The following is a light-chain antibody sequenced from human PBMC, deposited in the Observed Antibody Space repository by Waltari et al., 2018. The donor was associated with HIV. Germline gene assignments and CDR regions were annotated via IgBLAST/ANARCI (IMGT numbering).Light chain of an antibody. V-gene: IGLV2-11*01. CDR3: CSYAGSYSYV. CDR1: SSVVGGYDS. J-gene: IGLJ1*01. Sequence: QSALTQPRSVSGSPGHSVTVSCTEASSVVGGYDSVAWYQQPPGKAPKLLMDDVTKRPSGGPGRFAGSRSGDTASLTISGLQADDEADYYCCSYAGSYSYVFGAGTRVIVL. CDR2: DVT.